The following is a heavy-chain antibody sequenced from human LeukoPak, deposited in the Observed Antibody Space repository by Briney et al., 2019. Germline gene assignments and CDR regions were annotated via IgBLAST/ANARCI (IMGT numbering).Heavy chain of an antibody. J-gene: IGHJ4*02. Sequence: SETLSLTCAVYGGSFSGYYWSWIRQPPGKGLEWIGEINHSGSTNYNPYLKSRVTISVDTSKNQFSLKLSSVTAADTAVYYCASESGNAVAGTGYWGQGTLVTVSS. V-gene: IGHV4-34*01. D-gene: IGHD6-19*01. CDR2: INHSGST. CDR3: ASESGNAVAGTGY. CDR1: GGSFSGYY.